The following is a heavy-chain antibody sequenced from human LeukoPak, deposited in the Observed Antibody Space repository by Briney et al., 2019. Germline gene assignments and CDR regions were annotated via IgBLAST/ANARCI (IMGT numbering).Heavy chain of an antibody. CDR3: ARGSAEKVSDSSVFAY. CDR1: GYTFTGYY. Sequence: ASVKVSCKASGYTFTGYYMHWVRQAPGQGLEWMGWINASSGNTNYARKFQGRVTMTSDTSISTAYRALSSLRSDDTAVLYCARGSAEKVSDSSVFAYWGEGTLVTVSS. CDR2: INASSGNT. V-gene: IGHV1-2*02. J-gene: IGHJ4*02. D-gene: IGHD3-22*01.